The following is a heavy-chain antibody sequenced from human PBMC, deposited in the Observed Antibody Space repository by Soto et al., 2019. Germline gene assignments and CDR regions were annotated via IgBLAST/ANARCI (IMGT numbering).Heavy chain of an antibody. V-gene: IGHV4-34*01. CDR1: GGSFGDYY. Sequence: KASETLSLTCAVYGGSFGDYYWSWVRQPPGKGLAWIGDINPSGSTNYNPSLKGRVTLSIDTSKNQFSLELNSVTAADTAVYFCARGRTYRRTGHYRCDVFDPWGQGTLVTVSS. D-gene: IGHD7-27*01. CDR3: ARGRTYRRTGHYRCDVFDP. CDR2: INPSGST. J-gene: IGHJ5*02.